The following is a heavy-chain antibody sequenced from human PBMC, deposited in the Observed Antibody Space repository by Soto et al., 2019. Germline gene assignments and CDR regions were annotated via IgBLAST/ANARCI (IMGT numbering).Heavy chain of an antibody. J-gene: IGHJ4*02. Sequence: SLRLSCAASGFTFSGNWMSWVRQAPGKGLEWVANIKQDGSEKYYVDSVKGRFTISRDNAKSSLFLQMNSLRAEDTAVYYCVAPYCSRSSCYAYDFWGQGTLVTVSS. CDR2: IKQDGSEK. D-gene: IGHD2-2*01. V-gene: IGHV3-7*01. CDR3: VAPYCSRSSCYAYDF. CDR1: GFTFSGNW.